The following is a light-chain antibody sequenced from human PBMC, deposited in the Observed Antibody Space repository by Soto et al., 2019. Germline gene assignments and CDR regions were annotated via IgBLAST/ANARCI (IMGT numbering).Light chain of an antibody. CDR3: AAWDDRLSGVV. J-gene: IGLJ3*02. V-gene: IGLV1-44*01. Sequence: QSVLAQPPSASGPPGQRVTISCSGSNSNIGTNTVNWYQHLPGAAPKLLIFTNNRRPSGVPDRFSGPKSGTSASLAISGLQSEDEADYYCAAWDDRLSGVVFGGGTKLTVL. CDR2: TNN. CDR1: NSNIGTNT.